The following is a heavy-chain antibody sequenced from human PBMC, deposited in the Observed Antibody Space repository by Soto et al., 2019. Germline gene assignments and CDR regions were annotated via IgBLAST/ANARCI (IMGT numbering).Heavy chain of an antibody. J-gene: IGHJ5*02. CDR3: TRDPRNYYDSIGSANWFDP. D-gene: IGHD3-22*01. V-gene: IGHV3-73*01. CDR2: IRSKTNSYAT. Sequence: GESLKISCAASGFTFSGSAMHWVRQASGKGLEWVGRIRSKTNSYATAYAASVKGRFTISRDDSKDTAYLQMNSLKTEDTAVYYCTRDPRNYYDSIGSANWFDPWGQGTLVTVSS. CDR1: GFTFSGSA.